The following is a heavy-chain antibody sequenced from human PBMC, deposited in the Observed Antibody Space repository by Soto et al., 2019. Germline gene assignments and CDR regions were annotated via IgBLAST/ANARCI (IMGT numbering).Heavy chain of an antibody. Sequence: EVQLLESGGGLAQPGGSLRLSCAASGFTFSNYAMSWVRQAPGKGLEWVSGISGSGDNRYYADSMKGRFTISRDNTKNTLYLQMNGLRAADTAVYYCAKDRGAAAGWATDYWGQGTLVTVSS. D-gene: IGHD6-13*01. J-gene: IGHJ4*02. CDR2: ISGSGDNR. V-gene: IGHV3-23*01. CDR1: GFTFSNYA. CDR3: AKDRGAAAGWATDY.